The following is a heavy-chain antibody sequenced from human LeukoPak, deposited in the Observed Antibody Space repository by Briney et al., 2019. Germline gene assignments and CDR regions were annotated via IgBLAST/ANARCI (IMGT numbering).Heavy chain of an antibody. CDR3: AKGEMEYSSSHIQH. J-gene: IGHJ4*02. Sequence: SRSLRPSCAASGFTFVDYAMHWVRQAPGKGLEWVSGISWNSGSIGYADSVKGRFTISRDNAKNSLYLQMNSLRAEDTALYYCAKGEMEYSSSHIQHWGQGPLVSVFS. CDR2: ISWNSGSI. CDR1: GFTFVDYA. D-gene: IGHD6-13*01. V-gene: IGHV3-9*01.